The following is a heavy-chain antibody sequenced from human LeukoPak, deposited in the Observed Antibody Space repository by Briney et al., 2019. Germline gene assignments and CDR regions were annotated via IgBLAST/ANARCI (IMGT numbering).Heavy chain of an antibody. D-gene: IGHD2-15*01. Sequence: GGSLRLSCAASGFTFDDYGMSWVRQAPGKGLEWVSGINWNGGSTGYAYSVKGRFTISRDNAKNSLYLQMNRLRAEDTALYHWARVLRRVVAATYDCFGIWGQGTMVTVSS. CDR3: ARVLRRVVAATYDCFGI. CDR1: GFTFDDYG. V-gene: IGHV3-20*01. J-gene: IGHJ3*02. CDR2: INWNGGST.